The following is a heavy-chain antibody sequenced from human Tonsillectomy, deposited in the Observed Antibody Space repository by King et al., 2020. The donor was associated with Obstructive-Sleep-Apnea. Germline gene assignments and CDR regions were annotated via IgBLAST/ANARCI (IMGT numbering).Heavy chain of an antibody. D-gene: IGHD2-2*01. CDR2: RNPNSGNT. J-gene: IGHJ5*02. Sequence: QLVQSGAEVKKPGTSVKVSCKASGYTFTSYDINWVRQATGQGLEWMGWRNPNSGNTGYAQKFQGIVTMTRNTSISTAYMELSSLRSEDTAVYYCARGVRTPWAAPRFDPWGQGTLVTVSS. CDR1: GYTFTSYD. CDR3: ARGVRTPWAAPRFDP. V-gene: IGHV1-8*01.